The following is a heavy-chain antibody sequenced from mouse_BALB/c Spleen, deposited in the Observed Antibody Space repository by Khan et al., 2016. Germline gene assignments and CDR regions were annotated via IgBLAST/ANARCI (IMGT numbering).Heavy chain of an antibody. CDR1: GFDFSRYW. V-gene: IGHV4-1*02. Sequence: EVKLLESGGGLVQPGGFLKLSCAASGFDFSRYWMSWVRQAPGKGLEWIGEINPDSSTINYTPSLKDKFIISRDNANNTLYLQMSKVRSEDTALYYCRRGAYYGSNMDYWGKGTTVTVSS. J-gene: IGHJ4*01. CDR3: RRGAYYGSNMDY. CDR2: INPDSSTI. D-gene: IGHD1-1*01.